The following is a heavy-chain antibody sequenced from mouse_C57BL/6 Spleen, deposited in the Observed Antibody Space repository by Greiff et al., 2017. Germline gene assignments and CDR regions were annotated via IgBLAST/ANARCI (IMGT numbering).Heavy chain of an antibody. CDR1: GYAFSSSW. V-gene: IGHV1-82*01. Sequence: QVQLQQSGPELVKPGASVKISCKASGYAFSSSWMNWVKQRPGKGLEWIGRIYPGDGDTNYNGKFKGKATLTADKASSTAYMQLSSLTSEDSAVDVCARFSYDNGWYFDVWGTGTTVTVSS. CDR2: IYPGDGDT. D-gene: IGHD2-4*01. CDR3: ARFSYDNGWYFDV. J-gene: IGHJ1*03.